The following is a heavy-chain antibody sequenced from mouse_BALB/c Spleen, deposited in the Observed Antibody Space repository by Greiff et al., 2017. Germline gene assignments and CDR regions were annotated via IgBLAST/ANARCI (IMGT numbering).Heavy chain of an antibody. J-gene: IGHJ1*01. CDR3: ARDGGYYGSSYVYFDV. D-gene: IGHD1-1*01. CDR2: ISDGGSYT. V-gene: IGHV5-4*02. Sequence: EVQVVESGGGLVKPGGSLKLSCAASGFTFSDYSMYWVRQTPEKRLEWVATISDGGSYTYYPDSVKGRFTISRDNAKNNLYLQMSSLKSEDTAMYYCARDGGYYGSSYVYFDVWGAGTTVTVSS. CDR1: GFTFSDYS.